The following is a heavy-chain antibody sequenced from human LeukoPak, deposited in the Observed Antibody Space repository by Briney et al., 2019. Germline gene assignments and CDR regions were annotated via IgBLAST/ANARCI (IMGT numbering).Heavy chain of an antibody. Sequence: PSETLSLTCTVSGYSISSGYYWGWIRQPPGKGLEWIGSIYHSGSTYYNPSLKSRVTISVDTSKNQFSLKLSSVTAADTAVYYCARGRGRGYSYGLNWFDPWGQGALVTVSS. D-gene: IGHD5-18*01. CDR2: IYHSGST. CDR3: ARGRGRGYSYGLNWFDP. V-gene: IGHV4-38-2*02. J-gene: IGHJ5*02. CDR1: GYSISSGYY.